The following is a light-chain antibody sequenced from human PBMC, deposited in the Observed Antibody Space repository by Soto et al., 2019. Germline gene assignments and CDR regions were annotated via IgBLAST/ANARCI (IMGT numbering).Light chain of an antibody. CDR1: KDISTS. Sequence: HVNQSQSSLAVAVREIVTITCQTSKDISTSVAWYQQKPGKAPNLLIYSASALHRGVPSRFSGSGSGADFTLTVSSLQPEDSATYYCQQADSFPWTFGQGTKVDIK. CDR3: QQADSFPWT. J-gene: IGKJ1*01. CDR2: SAS. V-gene: IGKV1D-12*01.